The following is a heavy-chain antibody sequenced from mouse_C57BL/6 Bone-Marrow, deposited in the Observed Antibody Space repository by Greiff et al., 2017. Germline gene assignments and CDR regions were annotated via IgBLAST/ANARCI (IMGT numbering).Heavy chain of an antibody. CDR1: GFTFSDYG. CDR2: ISSGSSTI. Sequence: EVQLVESGGGLVKPGGSLKLSCAASGFTFSDYGMHWVRQAPEKGLEWVAYISSGSSTIYYADTVKGRFTISRDNAKNTLFLQMTSLRSEDTAMDYCARSVHYAMDYWGQGTLVTVSS. CDR3: ARSVHYAMDY. V-gene: IGHV5-17*01. J-gene: IGHJ4*01.